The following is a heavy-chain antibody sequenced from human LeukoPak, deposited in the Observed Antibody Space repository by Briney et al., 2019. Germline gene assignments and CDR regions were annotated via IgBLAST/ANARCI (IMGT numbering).Heavy chain of an antibody. CDR3: KTAPSHNWKQWLFED. Sequence: GGSLRLSCAASGFTFSDKGMHWVRQAPGKGLEWVALIWYDGSKTYYADSVKGRFSISRDNSRNTLYLQMNSLRVDDTAVYYCKTAPSHNWKQWLFEDWGQGTPV. CDR1: GFTFSDKG. J-gene: IGHJ4*02. CDR2: IWYDGSKT. V-gene: IGHV3-33*01. D-gene: IGHD1-1*01.